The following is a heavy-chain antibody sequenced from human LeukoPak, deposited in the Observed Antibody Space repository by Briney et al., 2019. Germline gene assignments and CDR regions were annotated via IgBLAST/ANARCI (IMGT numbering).Heavy chain of an antibody. Sequence: ASVKVSCKASGYTFTSYDINWVRQATGQGREGMGWMNPNSGNTGYAQKFQGRVTMTRNTAISTAYMELRSLRSEDTAVYYCARVRPPRYCSGGSCARTGNWFDPWGQGTLVTVSS. CDR1: GYTFTSYD. CDR2: MNPNSGNT. J-gene: IGHJ5*02. V-gene: IGHV1-8*01. CDR3: ARVRPPRYCSGGSCARTGNWFDP. D-gene: IGHD2-15*01.